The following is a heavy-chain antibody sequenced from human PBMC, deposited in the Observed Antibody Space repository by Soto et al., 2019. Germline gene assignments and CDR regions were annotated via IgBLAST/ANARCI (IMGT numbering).Heavy chain of an antibody. Sequence: GGSLRLSCAASGFTFTRYSMNWVRQAPGKGLVWVSSISSSTNYIYYGDSMKGRFTISRDNAKNSLCLEINSLRAADTAVFYCARESEDLTSNFDYWGQGTLVTVSS. CDR1: GFTFTRYS. CDR3: ARESEDLTSNFDY. J-gene: IGHJ4*02. V-gene: IGHV3-21*06. CDR2: ISSSTNYI.